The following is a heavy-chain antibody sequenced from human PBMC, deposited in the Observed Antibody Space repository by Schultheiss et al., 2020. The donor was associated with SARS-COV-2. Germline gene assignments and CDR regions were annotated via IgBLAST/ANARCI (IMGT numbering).Heavy chain of an antibody. CDR2: IYYSGST. D-gene: IGHD1-26*01. CDR1: GFTFSSYW. CDR3: ARERWRVGGSYYRRYYYGMDV. J-gene: IGHJ6*02. V-gene: IGHV4-59*12. Sequence: GSLRLSCAASGFTFSSYWMSWVRQPPGKGLEWIGYIYYSGSTNYNPSLKSRVTISVDTSKNQFSLKLSSVTAADTAVYYCARERWRVGGSYYRRYYYGMDVWGQGTTVTVSS.